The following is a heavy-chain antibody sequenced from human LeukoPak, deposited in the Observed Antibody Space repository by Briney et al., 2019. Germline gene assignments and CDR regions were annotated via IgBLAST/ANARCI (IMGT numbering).Heavy chain of an antibody. J-gene: IGHJ4*02. CDR3: AKNLSMAGFGY. V-gene: IGHV3-23*01. CDR2: ISGSGYST. Sequence: GGSLRLSCAASGFTFSSYAMSWVRQAPGKGLEWVSAISGSGYSTYYADSVKGRFTISRDNSKNTLYLQMNSLRVEDTAVYYCAKNLSMAGFGYWGQGTLVTVSS. CDR1: GFTFSSYA. D-gene: IGHD5-24*01.